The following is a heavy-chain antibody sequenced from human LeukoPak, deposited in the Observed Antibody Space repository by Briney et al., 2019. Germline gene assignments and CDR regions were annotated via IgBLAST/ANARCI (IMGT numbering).Heavy chain of an antibody. CDR3: AKVAKYYYGSETYYFFEH. CDR2: IHSSGSTI. CDR1: GFTFSTYE. Sequence: GGSLRLSCAASGFTFSTYEMNWVRQAPGKGLEWVSYIHSSGSTIYYADSVKGRFTISRDNARNSLYLQMNSLRAEDTAVYYCAKVAKYYYGSETYYFFEHWGQGTPVTASS. J-gene: IGHJ4*02. V-gene: IGHV3-48*03. D-gene: IGHD3-10*01.